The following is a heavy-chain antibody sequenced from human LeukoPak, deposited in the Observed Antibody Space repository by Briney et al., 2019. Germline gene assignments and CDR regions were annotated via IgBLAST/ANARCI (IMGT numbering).Heavy chain of an antibody. J-gene: IGHJ4*02. CDR2: ISSSSSYI. CDR1: GFTFSSYS. V-gene: IGHV3-21*01. D-gene: IGHD3-9*01. Sequence: GGSLRLSCAASGFTFSSYSMNWVRQAPGKGLEWVSSISSSSSYIYYADSVKGRFTISRDNAKNSLYLQMNSLRAEDTAVYYCARGSPVSYYDILTGPDPPKNFDYWGQGTLVTVSS. CDR3: ARGSPVSYYDILTGPDPPKNFDY.